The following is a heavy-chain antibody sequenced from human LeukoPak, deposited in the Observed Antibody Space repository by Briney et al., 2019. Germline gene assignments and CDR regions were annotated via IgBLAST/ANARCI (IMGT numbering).Heavy chain of an antibody. CDR2: IGYSGYT. D-gene: IGHD3-10*01. J-gene: IGHJ4*02. V-gene: IGHV4-59*12. Sequence: PSETLSLTCTVSGGSISSYYWSWLRQPPGKGLEWIGYIGYSGYTNYNPSLKSRVYISVDTSKNQFSLKLSSVTAADTAVYYCARATFRSFDYWGQGTLVTVSS. CDR1: GGSISSYY. CDR3: ARATFRSFDY.